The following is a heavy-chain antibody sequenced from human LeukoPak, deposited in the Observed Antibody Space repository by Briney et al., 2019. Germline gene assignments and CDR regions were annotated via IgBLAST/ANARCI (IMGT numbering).Heavy chain of an antibody. Sequence: GASVKVSCKASGYTFTSYGISWVRQAPGQGLEWMGWISAYNGNTNYAQKLQGRVTMTRNTSISTAYMELSSLRSEDTAVYYCARTRLGYCSGGSCYGYFQHWGQGTLVTVSS. CDR3: ARTRLGYCSGGSCYGYFQH. D-gene: IGHD2-15*01. V-gene: IGHV1-18*01. CDR1: GYTFTSYG. CDR2: ISAYNGNT. J-gene: IGHJ1*01.